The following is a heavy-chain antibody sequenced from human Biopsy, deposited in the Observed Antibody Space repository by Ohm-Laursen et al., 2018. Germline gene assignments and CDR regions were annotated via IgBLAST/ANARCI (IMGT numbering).Heavy chain of an antibody. CDR3: ARMDCSGGSCHYYSYGMDV. CDR1: GGSISNNNYY. CDR2: IFYRGST. D-gene: IGHD2-15*01. Sequence: TLSLTCPVSGGSISNNNYYWGWIRQPPGKGLEWIGSIFYRGSTNYNPSLKSRLTISVDTSKNQFSLKLSSVTAADTAVYYCARMDCSGGSCHYYSYGMDVWGQGTTVTVSS. J-gene: IGHJ6*02. V-gene: IGHV4-39*07.